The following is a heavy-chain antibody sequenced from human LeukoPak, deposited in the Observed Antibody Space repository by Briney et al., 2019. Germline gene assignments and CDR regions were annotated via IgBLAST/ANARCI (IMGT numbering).Heavy chain of an antibody. V-gene: IGHV4-39*01. CDR1: GGSISSSSYY. Sequence: SETLSLTCTVSGGSISSSSYYWGWIRQPPGQGLEWIGSIYYSGSTYYNPSLKSRVTISVDTSKNQFSLKLSSVTAADTAVYYCARHSGTGIGYCSGGSCYNLDYWGQGTLVTVSS. D-gene: IGHD2-15*01. J-gene: IGHJ4*02. CDR2: IYYSGST. CDR3: ARHSGTGIGYCSGGSCYNLDY.